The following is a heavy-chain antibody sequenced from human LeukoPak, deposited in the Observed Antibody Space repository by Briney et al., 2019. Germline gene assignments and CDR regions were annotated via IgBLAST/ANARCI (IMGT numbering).Heavy chain of an antibody. CDR1: GSTFSDYY. J-gene: IGHJ6*02. CDR2: ISSSGSTI. V-gene: IGHV3-11*01. Sequence: GGSLRLSCAASGSTFSDYYVSWIRQAPGKGLEWVSYISSSGSTIYYADSVKGRFTISRDNAENSLYLQMKSLRAEDTAVYYCARDRTSSGRNYYYYYGMDVWGQGTTVTVSS. D-gene: IGHD6-19*01. CDR3: ARDRTSSGRNYYYYYGMDV.